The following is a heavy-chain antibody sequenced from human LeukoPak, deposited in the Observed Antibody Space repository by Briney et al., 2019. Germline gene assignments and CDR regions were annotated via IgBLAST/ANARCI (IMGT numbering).Heavy chain of an antibody. CDR1: AHTFTSYY. D-gene: IGHD3-10*01. CDR2: MLPNSGNT. J-gene: IGHJ6*02. CDR3: ARGYSGGGFGELLRYLNYYYGMDV. V-gene: IGHV1-8*01. Sequence: SVKLSSKVYAHTFTSYYINWVRHPTGHGREWMGWMLPNSGNTGYAQKFQGRLTMTRHTSVHTAYMDVGSEMSERPGVYFCARGYSGGGFGELLRYLNYYYGMDVWGQGTTVTVSS.